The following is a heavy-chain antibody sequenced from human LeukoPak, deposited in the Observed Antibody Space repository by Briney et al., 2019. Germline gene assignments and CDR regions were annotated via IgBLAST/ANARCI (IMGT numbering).Heavy chain of an antibody. J-gene: IGHJ2*01. CDR2: IRYDGSNK. CDR1: GFTFSSIG. D-gene: IGHD5-18*01. CDR3: AKGRATAVANWYFGL. Sequence: GGTLRLSCAASGFTFSSIGMHWVRQAPGKGLEWLAFIRYDGSNKYYADSMKGRLTISRDNSKNTLYLEMNSLRPEDTAMYYCAKGRATAVANWYFGLWGRGTLVTVSS. V-gene: IGHV3-30*02.